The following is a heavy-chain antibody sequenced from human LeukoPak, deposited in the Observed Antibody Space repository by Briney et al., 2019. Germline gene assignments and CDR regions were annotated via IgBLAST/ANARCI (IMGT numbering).Heavy chain of an antibody. CDR1: GFTYADYA. CDR3: AKDAPATSSGYYYYYGMDV. CDR2: ISGDGETI. Sequence: GGSLRLSCTASGFTYADYAMHWVRQAPGKGLEWVSLISGDGETIYYADSVKGRFTISRDNSKNSLYLQMNRLRTEDTALYYCAKDAPATSSGYYYYYGMDVWGQGTTVTVSS. D-gene: IGHD2-2*01. J-gene: IGHJ6*02. V-gene: IGHV3-43*02.